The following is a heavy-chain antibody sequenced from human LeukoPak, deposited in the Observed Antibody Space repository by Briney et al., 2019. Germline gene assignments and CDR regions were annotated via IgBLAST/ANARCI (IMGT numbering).Heavy chain of an antibody. V-gene: IGHV3-30*02. CDR1: GFTFSRYG. Sequence: GGSLRLSCAVSGFTFSRYGMHWVRQAPGKGLEWVAFIRYDGSNQHYADSAKGRFTISRDNSKNTLYLQMNSLSAEDAALYYCAKDRYYYEGSGYCFESWGQGTLVTVSS. CDR2: IRYDGSNQ. CDR3: AKDRYYYEGSGYCFES. J-gene: IGHJ4*02. D-gene: IGHD3-22*01.